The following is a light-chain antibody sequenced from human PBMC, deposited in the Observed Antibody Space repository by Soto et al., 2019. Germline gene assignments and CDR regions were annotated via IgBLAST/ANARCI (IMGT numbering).Light chain of an antibody. CDR2: EGS. CDR3: CSYAGGTTLV. Sequence: QSALTQPASVSGSPGQSITISCTGTSSDVGSYNLVSWFQQYPGKGPKLIIYEGSKRPSGVSNRFSGSKSGNTASLTISGLQAEDEADYYCCSYAGGTTLVFGGGTQLTVL. V-gene: IGLV2-23*01. J-gene: IGLJ2*01. CDR1: SSDVGSYNL.